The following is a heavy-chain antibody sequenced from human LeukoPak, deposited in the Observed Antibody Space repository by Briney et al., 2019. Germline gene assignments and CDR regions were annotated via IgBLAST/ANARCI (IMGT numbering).Heavy chain of an antibody. V-gene: IGHV1-2*02. Sequence: VSVKLSCKTSVHTFTVNFMYWVRQAPGQGLEWMGWINPNTGDTKLAQMLKGRVTMTSDTSSSTAYMDLTRLTSDNTAVYYCARGAVPDQKLDYWGPWNLVTVSS. D-gene: IGHD6-13*01. CDR1: VHTFTVNF. CDR3: ARGAVPDQKLDY. CDR2: INPNTGDT. J-gene: IGHJ4*02.